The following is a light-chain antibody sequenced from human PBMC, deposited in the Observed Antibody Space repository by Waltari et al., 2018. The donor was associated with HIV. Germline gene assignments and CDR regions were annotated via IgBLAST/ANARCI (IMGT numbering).Light chain of an antibody. CDR2: GNN. Sequence: QSVLTQPPSVSGAPGQRVTISCTGSSSNVGAGYDVHWYQQLPGTTPKLLIYGNNKRPSGVPDGFAGSKSGTSASLAITGLQADDEADYYCQSYDSSLVIFGGGTKLTVL. J-gene: IGLJ2*01. CDR1: SSNVGAGYD. CDR3: QSYDSSLVI. V-gene: IGLV1-40*01.